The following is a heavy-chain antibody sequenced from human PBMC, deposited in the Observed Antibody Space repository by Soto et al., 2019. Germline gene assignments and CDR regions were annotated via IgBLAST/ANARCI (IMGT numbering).Heavy chain of an antibody. J-gene: IGHJ4*02. CDR3: ARRGAYTVTTPHSY. D-gene: IGHD4-17*01. V-gene: IGHV3-7*01. CDR1: GFTFSSYW. Sequence: EVQLVESGGGLVQPGGSLRLSCAASGFTFSSYWMSWVCQAPGKGLEWVANIKQDGSEKYYVDSVKGRFTISRDNAKNSLYLQMNSLRAEDTAVYYCARRGAYTVTTPHSYWGQGTLVTVSS. CDR2: IKQDGSEK.